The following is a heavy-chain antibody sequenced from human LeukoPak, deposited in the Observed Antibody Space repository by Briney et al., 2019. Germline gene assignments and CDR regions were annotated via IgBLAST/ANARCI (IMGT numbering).Heavy chain of an antibody. CDR2: IDPSDSYT. J-gene: IGHJ5*02. CDR1: GYSFRRYW. V-gene: IGHV5-10-1*01. Sequence: PGESLKISCKGSGYSFRRYWITWVRQMPGKGLEWVGRIDPSDSYTNYSPSFEGHVTISADKSISTAYLQWSSLKASDTAMYYCARLHPTYCTSGLCYWFDPWGQGTLVTVSS. CDR3: ARLHPTYCTSGLCYWFDP. D-gene: IGHD2-8*01.